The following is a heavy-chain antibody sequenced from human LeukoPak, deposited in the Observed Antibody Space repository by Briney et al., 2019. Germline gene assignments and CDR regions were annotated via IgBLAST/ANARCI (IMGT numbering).Heavy chain of an antibody. CDR2: IRYDGSNK. J-gene: IGHJ4*02. CDR1: GFTFSSYG. V-gene: IGHV3-30*02. D-gene: IGHD6-6*01. Sequence: GGSLRLSCAASGFTFSSYGMHWVRQAPGKGLEWVAFIRYDGSNKYYADSVKGRFTISRDNSKNTLYLQMNSLRAEDTAVYYCAKEWARIAARRSDYWGQGTLVTVSS. CDR3: AKEWARIAARRSDY.